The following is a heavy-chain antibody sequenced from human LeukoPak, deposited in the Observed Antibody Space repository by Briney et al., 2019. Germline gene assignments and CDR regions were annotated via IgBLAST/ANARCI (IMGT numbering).Heavy chain of an antibody. CDR2: IYYSGST. D-gene: IGHD5-12*01. CDR3: ARQSGYDYGEAYYYYYYMDV. Sequence: SETLSLTCTVSGDSISSSSSYRGWIRQPPGEGLEWIGSIYYSGSTYYNPSLKSRVTISVDTSKNQFSLKLSSVTAADTAVYYCARQSGYDYGEAYYYYYYMDVWGKGTTVTISS. CDR1: GDSISSSSSY. V-gene: IGHV4-39*01. J-gene: IGHJ6*03.